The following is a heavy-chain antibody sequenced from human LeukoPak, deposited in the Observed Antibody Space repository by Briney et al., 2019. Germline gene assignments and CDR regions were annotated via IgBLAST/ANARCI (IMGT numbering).Heavy chain of an antibody. Sequence: EGSLRLSCAASGFTFSSYSMNWVRQAPGKGLEWVSSISSSSSYIYYADSVKGRFTISRDNAKNSLYLQMNSLRAEDTAVYYCARELNSYGYFDYWGQGTLVTVSS. V-gene: IGHV3-21*01. CDR2: ISSSSSYI. D-gene: IGHD5-18*01. J-gene: IGHJ4*02. CDR3: ARELNSYGYFDY. CDR1: GFTFSSYS.